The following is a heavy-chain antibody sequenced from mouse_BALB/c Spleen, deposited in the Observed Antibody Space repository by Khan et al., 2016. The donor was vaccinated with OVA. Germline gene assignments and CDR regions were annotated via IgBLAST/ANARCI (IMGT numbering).Heavy chain of an antibody. CDR2: IYPGSDNA. J-gene: IGHJ2*01. CDR1: GYTFTYYV. CDR3: ARGDGYYVYFDY. D-gene: IGHD2-3*01. Sequence: QVQLKQSGPELVKPGASVKMSCKASGYTFTYYVITWVKQRTGQGLEWIGEIYPGSDNAYYNERFKGKATLTADKSSNPTHMQLSSLTSEDSAVYVCARGDGYYVYFDYWGQGTTLTVSS. V-gene: IGHV1-77*01.